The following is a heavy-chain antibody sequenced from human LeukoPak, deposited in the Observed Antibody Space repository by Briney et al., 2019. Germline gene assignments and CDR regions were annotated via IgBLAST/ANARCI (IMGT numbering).Heavy chain of an antibody. CDR1: GFSFSSYW. J-gene: IGHJ4*02. D-gene: IGHD3-22*01. CDR3: ARNWRLRADDTSGYRPFDY. V-gene: IGHV3-7*01. Sequence: PGGSLRLSCAASGFSFSSYWMRWVRQAPGKGLEWVANIKQDGSEKNYVASVKGRFTISRDNAKNSLYLQMNSLRAEDTAVYYCARNWRLRADDTSGYRPFDYWGQGTLVTVSS. CDR2: IKQDGSEK.